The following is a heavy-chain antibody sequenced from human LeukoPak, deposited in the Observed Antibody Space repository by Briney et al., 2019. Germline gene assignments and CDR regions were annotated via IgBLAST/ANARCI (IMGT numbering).Heavy chain of an antibody. Sequence: SETLSLTCTVSGGSISTNYWSWIRQPAGKGLEWIGRIYNSGNTNYSPSLESRVTMSAVTSKNQFSLKLSSVTAADTAVYYCARGTFDSSGYYLFDYWGQGTLVTVSS. V-gene: IGHV4-4*07. D-gene: IGHD3-22*01. CDR2: IYNSGNT. CDR1: GGSISTNY. J-gene: IGHJ4*02. CDR3: ARGTFDSSGYYLFDY.